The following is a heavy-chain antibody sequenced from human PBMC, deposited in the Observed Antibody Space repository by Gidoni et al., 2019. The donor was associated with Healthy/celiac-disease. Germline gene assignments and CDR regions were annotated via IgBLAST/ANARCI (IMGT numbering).Heavy chain of an antibody. CDR2: IYYSGST. CDR3: ARGADYFQH. V-gene: IGHV4-59*01. J-gene: IGHJ1*01. CDR1: GGSISSYS. Sequence: QVQLQESGPGLVKPSETLSLTCTVSGGSISSYSWSWIRQPPGKGLEWIGYIYYSGSTNYNPSLKSRFPISVDTSKNHFSLKLSSVTAADTAVYYCARGADYFQHWGQGTLVTVSS.